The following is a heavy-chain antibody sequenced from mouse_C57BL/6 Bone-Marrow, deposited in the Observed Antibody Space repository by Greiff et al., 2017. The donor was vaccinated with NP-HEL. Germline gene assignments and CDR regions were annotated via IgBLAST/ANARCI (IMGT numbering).Heavy chain of an antibody. V-gene: IGHV1-64*01. D-gene: IGHD1-1*01. J-gene: IGHJ4*01. CDR1: GYTFTSYW. Sequence: VQLQQPGAELVKPGASVKLSCKASGYTFTSYWMHWVKQRPGQGLEWIGMIHPNSGSTNYNEKFKSKATLTVDKSCSTAYMQLSSLTSEDSAVYYCARFPYFTTVPSMDYWGQGTSVTVSS. CDR2: IHPNSGST. CDR3: ARFPYFTTVPSMDY.